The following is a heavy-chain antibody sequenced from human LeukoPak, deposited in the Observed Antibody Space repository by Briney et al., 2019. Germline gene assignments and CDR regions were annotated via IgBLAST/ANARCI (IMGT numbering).Heavy chain of an antibody. CDR2: IYTSGST. CDR1: GGSISSYY. D-gene: IGHD4-17*01. V-gene: IGHV4-4*07. J-gene: IGHJ6*03. Sequence: SETLSLTCTVSGGSISSYYWSWIRQPAGKGLEWIGRIYTSGSTNYNPSLKSRVTMSVDTSKNQFSLKLSSVTAADTAVYYCARQNLYGDTYYYYYYYMDVWGKGTTVTVSS. CDR3: ARQNLYGDTYYYYYYYMDV.